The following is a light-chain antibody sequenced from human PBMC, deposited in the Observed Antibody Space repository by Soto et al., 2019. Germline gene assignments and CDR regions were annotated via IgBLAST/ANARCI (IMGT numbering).Light chain of an antibody. CDR2: GAS. CDR1: QSVSSSY. CDR3: QQYGSSPFT. V-gene: IGKV3-20*01. J-gene: IGKJ3*01. Sequence: EIVLTQSPGTLSLSPGERATLSCRASQSVSSSYLAWYQQKPGLAPRLLIYGASSRATGIPDRFSGSGSWTDCTLTISILEPEDFAVYYCQQYGSSPFTFGPGTKVDIK.